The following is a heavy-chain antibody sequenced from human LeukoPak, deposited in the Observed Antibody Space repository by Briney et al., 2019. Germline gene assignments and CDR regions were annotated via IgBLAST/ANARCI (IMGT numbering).Heavy chain of an antibody. CDR1: GYTFTGYY. Sequence: ASVKVSCKASGYTFTGYYMHWVRQAPGQGLEWMGWINPNSGGTNYAQKFQGRVTMTRDTSISTAYMELSRLRSDDTAAYYCASLGYCSSTSCLNWFDPWGQGTLVTVSS. CDR2: INPNSGGT. J-gene: IGHJ5*02. V-gene: IGHV1-2*02. D-gene: IGHD2-2*01. CDR3: ASLGYCSSTSCLNWFDP.